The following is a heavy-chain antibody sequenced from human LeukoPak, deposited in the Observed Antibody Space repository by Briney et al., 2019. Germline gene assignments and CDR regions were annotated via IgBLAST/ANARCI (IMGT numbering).Heavy chain of an antibody. Sequence: GGSLRLSCVASGFTFSSFAMSWVRQAPGKGLEWVSGLSHSGDTTFYADSVKGRFTISRDNSKNTLYLQMNSLGVADTAVYYCANARGITVIRGIAGSWFDPWGQGTLVTVSS. CDR1: GFTFSSFA. D-gene: IGHD3-10*01. CDR3: ANARGITVIRGIAGSWFDP. CDR2: LSHSGDTT. J-gene: IGHJ5*02. V-gene: IGHV3-23*01.